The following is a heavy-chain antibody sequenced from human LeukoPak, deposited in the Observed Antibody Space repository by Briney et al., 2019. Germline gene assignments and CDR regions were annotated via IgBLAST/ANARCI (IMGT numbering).Heavy chain of an antibody. J-gene: IGHJ4*02. CDR1: GFTFSSYW. Sequence: GGSLRLSCAASGFTFSSYWMSWVRQAPGKGLEWVANIKQDGSEKYYVDSVKGRFTISRDNAKKSLYLQINSLRAEDTAVYDCARDRTTIFGVVLDYWGQGTLVTVSS. CDR3: ARDRTTIFGVVLDY. V-gene: IGHV3-7*01. D-gene: IGHD3-3*01. CDR2: IKQDGSEK.